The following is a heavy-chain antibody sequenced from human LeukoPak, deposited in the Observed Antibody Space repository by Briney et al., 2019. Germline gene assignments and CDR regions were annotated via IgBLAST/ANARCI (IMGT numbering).Heavy chain of an antibody. CDR3: ARGAYGDYDS. D-gene: IGHD4-17*01. V-gene: IGHV3-23*01. CDR2: ISAGADST. CDR1: AFTFRSYA. Sequence: GGSLRLSCAASAFTFRSYAMSWVRQAPGKGLEWVSAISAGADSTYYADSVQGRFTIFRDNSKNTLYLRMRGLKAEDTAVYFCARGAYGDYDSWGQGTLVTVSS. J-gene: IGHJ5*01.